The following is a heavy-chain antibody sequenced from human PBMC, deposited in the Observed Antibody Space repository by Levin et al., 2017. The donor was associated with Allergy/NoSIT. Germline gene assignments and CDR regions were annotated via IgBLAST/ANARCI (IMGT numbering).Heavy chain of an antibody. D-gene: IGHD3-10*01. CDR2: IKQDGSEK. CDR3: ARDFPPHYYGSGSYYGDAFDI. CDR1: GFTFSSYW. V-gene: IGHV3-7*01. Sequence: GGSLRLSCAASGFTFSSYWMSWVRQAPGKGLEWVANIKQDGSEKYYVDSVKGRFTISRDNAKNSLYLQMNSLRAEDTAVYYCARDFPPHYYGSGSYYGDAFDIWGQGTMVTVSS. J-gene: IGHJ3*02.